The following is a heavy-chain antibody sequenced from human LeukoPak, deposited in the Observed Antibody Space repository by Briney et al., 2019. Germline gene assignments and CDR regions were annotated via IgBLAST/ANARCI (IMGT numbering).Heavy chain of an antibody. Sequence: SETLSLTCIVSGGSISSNYWNWIRQPPGEGLEWIGYIYYSGTTNYNPSLKSRVTISVDTSKKQFSPKLSSLTAADTAVYYCAGIPSRLNYGMDVWGQGSPVTVSS. CDR3: AGIPSRLNYGMDV. CDR2: IYYSGTT. J-gene: IGHJ6*02. V-gene: IGHV4-59*08. CDR1: GGSISSNY.